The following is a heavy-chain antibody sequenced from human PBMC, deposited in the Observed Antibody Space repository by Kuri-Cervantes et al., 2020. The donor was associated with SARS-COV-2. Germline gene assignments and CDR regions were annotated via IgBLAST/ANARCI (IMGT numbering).Heavy chain of an antibody. Sequence: GSLRPSCAASGFTFSSYGRHWVRQAPGKGLEWGAVIWYDGSNKYYADSVKGRFTISRDNSKNTLYLQMNSLRAEDTAVYYCAREVTIFGVVIHRSMDVWGQGTTVTVAS. V-gene: IGHV3-33*01. CDR1: GFTFSSYG. CDR3: AREVTIFGVVIHRSMDV. D-gene: IGHD3-3*01. J-gene: IGHJ6*02. CDR2: IWYDGSNK.